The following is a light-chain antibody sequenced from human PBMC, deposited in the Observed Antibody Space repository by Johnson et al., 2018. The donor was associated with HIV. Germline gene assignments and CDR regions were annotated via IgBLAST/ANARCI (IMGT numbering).Light chain of an antibody. Sequence: QSVLTQPPSVSAAPGQKVTISYSGSSSNIGNNYVSWYQQLPGTAPKLLIYEKKKRPSGIPDRFSTSKSGTSATLDITGLQPGDGADYYCATWDSSLGAHYVFGTGTKVTVL. CDR3: ATWDSSLGAHYV. CDR1: SSNIGNNY. V-gene: IGLV1-51*02. J-gene: IGLJ1*01. CDR2: EKK.